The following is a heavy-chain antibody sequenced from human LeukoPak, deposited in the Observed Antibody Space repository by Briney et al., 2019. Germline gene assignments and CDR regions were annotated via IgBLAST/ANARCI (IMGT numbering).Heavy chain of an antibody. J-gene: IGHJ4*02. V-gene: IGHV1-18*01. CDR2: ISAYNGNT. D-gene: IGHD3-22*01. CDR3: ARGMIYFYDSSGYYPFAY. CDR1: GYTFTSYG. Sequence: ASVEVSCKASGYTFTSYGISWVRQAPGQGLEWRGWISAYNGNTNYAQKVQGRVTMTTDPSTSTAYMELRCLRSDDTAMYYCARGMIYFYDSSGYYPFAYWGQGTLVSVSS.